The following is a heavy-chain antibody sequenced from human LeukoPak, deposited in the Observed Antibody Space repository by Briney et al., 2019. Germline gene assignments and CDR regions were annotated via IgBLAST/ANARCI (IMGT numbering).Heavy chain of an antibody. CDR3: AKRFGNGWNFDF. Sequence: SGGSLRLSCAASGFIFNNYDMHWVRQAPGKGLEWVALITSDGSSGYYADSVRGRFTISRDNSKNTVFLELNSLRGEDTAVYYCAKRFGNGWNFDFWGQGALVTVSS. J-gene: IGHJ4*02. V-gene: IGHV3-30*18. CDR2: ITSDGSSG. D-gene: IGHD6-19*01. CDR1: GFIFNNYD.